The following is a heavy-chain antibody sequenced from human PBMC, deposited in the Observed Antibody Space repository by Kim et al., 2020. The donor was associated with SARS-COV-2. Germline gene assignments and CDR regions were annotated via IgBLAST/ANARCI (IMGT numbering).Heavy chain of an antibody. D-gene: IGHD4-17*01. Sequence: SADSVEARFTVSRASASNSLYLQMNRLRAEYTAVYYCARGYYGDYTGLDSWGQGTLVTVSS. CDR3: ARGYYGDYTGLDS. V-gene: IGHV3-11*04. J-gene: IGHJ4*02.